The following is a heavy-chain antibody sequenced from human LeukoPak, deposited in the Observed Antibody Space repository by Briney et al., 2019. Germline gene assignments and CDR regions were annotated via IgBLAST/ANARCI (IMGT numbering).Heavy chain of an antibody. J-gene: IGHJ4*02. CDR2: IYSGGSS. CDR3: ARLRGEAGTHLSYDY. CDR1: GVTVSSNY. D-gene: IGHD1-1*01. Sequence: GVSLRLSCAASGVTVSSNYMTWVRQAPGKGLEWVSVIYSGGSSFYADSVKGRFTISRDNSKNTLYLQMNSLRVEDTAVYYCARLRGEAGTHLSYDYWGQGTLVTVSS. V-gene: IGHV3-66*04.